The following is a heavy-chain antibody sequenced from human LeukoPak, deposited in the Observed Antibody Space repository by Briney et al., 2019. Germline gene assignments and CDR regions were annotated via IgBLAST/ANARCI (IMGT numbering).Heavy chain of an antibody. V-gene: IGHV3-9*01. Sequence: GGSLRLSCAASGFTFSSYAMSWVRQAPGKGLEWVSGISWNSGSIGYADSVKGRFTISRDNAKNSLYLQMNSLRAEDTALYYCAKDGNYGSGSYSRFVYWGQGTLVTVSS. D-gene: IGHD3-10*01. CDR2: ISWNSGSI. J-gene: IGHJ4*02. CDR3: AKDGNYGSGSYSRFVY. CDR1: GFTFSSYA.